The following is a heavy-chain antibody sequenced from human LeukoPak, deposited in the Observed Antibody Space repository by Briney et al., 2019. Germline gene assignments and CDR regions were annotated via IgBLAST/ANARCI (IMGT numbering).Heavy chain of an antibody. D-gene: IGHD3-3*01. J-gene: IGHJ6*03. CDR1: GGSISSGSYY. CDR2: IYTSGST. CDR3: ARDQSGARGGYYPTSHYYYYYYMDV. V-gene: IGHV4-61*02. Sequence: PSQTLSLTCTVSGGSISSGSYYWSWIRQPAGKGLEWIGRIYTSGSTNYNPSLKSRVTISVDTSKNQFSLKLSSVPAADTAVYYCARDQSGARGGYYPTSHYYYYYYMDVWGKGTTVTVSS.